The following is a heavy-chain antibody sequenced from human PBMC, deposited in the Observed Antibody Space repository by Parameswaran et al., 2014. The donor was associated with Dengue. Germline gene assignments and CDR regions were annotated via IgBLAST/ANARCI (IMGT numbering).Heavy chain of an antibody. V-gene: IGHV1-2*02. CDR2: INPNSGGT. J-gene: IGHJ6*02. Sequence: WVRQAPGQGLEWMGWINPNSGGTNYAQKFQGRVTMTRDTSISTAYMELSRLRSDDTAVYYCARVGAYYYYGMDVWGQGTTVTVSS. D-gene: IGHD3-16*01. CDR3: ARVGAYYYYGMDV.